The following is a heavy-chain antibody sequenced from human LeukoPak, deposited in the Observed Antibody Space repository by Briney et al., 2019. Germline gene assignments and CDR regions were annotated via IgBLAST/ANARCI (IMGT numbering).Heavy chain of an antibody. D-gene: IGHD6-6*01. J-gene: IGHJ4*02. Sequence: GASLQIFCKSSGYSFTSYCIGRVRQMPRKELVWMGIIYPDDSDTNYSPSFKGQVTISADKSKSTSYLQRSSLKASDTAMYYCARLSMSIVMRAYHFDHWGQGPLVSVSS. V-gene: IGHV5-51*01. CDR1: GYSFTSYC. CDR2: IYPDDSDT. CDR3: ARLSMSIVMRAYHFDH.